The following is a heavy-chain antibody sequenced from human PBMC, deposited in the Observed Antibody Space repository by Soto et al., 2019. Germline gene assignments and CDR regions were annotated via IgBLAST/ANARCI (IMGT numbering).Heavy chain of an antibody. CDR2: IDWDDDK. D-gene: IGHD3-22*01. V-gene: IGHV2-70*01. J-gene: IGHJ4*02. CDR1: GFSLSTSGMC. Sequence: SGPTLVNPTQTLTLTCTFSGFSLSTSGMCVSWIRQPPGKALEWLALIDWDDDKYYSTSLKTRLTISKDTSKNQVVLTMTNMDPVDTDTYYCARMRLEYYYDSSGYVFDYWGQGTLVTVSS. CDR3: ARMRLEYYYDSSGYVFDY.